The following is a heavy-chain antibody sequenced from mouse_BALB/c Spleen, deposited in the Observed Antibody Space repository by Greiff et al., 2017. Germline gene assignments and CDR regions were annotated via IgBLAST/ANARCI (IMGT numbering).Heavy chain of an antibody. CDR2: IYPGNSDT. V-gene: IGHV1-5*01. CDR3: TKGITTRWYFDV. Sequence: EVQLQQSGTVLARPGASVKMSCKASGYTFTSYWMHWVKQRPGQGLEWIGAIYPGNSDTSYNQKFKGKAKLTAVTSTSTAYMELSSLTNEDSAVYYCTKGITTRWYFDVWGAGTTVTVSS. D-gene: IGHD2-4*01. J-gene: IGHJ1*01. CDR1: GYTFTSYW.